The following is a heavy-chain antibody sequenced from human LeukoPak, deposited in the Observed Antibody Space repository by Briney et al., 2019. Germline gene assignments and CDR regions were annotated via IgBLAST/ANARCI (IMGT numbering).Heavy chain of an antibody. V-gene: IGHV3-7*01. CDR1: GFTFSSYW. Sequence: GGSLRLSCAASGFTFSSYWVSWVRQAPGKGLEWVANIKQDGSEKYYVDSVKGRFTISRDNAKNSLYLQMNSLRAEDTAVYYCASGTLSYWGQGTLVTVSS. J-gene: IGHJ4*02. CDR3: ASGTLSY. CDR2: IKQDGSEK. D-gene: IGHD1-1*01.